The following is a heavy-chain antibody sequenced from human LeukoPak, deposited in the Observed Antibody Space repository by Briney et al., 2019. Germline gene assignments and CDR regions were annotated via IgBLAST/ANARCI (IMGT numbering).Heavy chain of an antibody. Sequence: KPSETLSLTCTVSGGSISSYYWSWIRQPPGKGLEWIGYIYYSGSTNYTPSLKSRVTISVDTSKNQSSLKLSSVTAADTAVYYCAREPTVTNAFDIWGQGTMVTVSS. D-gene: IGHD4-17*01. CDR2: IYYSGST. V-gene: IGHV4-59*01. CDR1: GGSISSYY. CDR3: AREPTVTNAFDI. J-gene: IGHJ3*02.